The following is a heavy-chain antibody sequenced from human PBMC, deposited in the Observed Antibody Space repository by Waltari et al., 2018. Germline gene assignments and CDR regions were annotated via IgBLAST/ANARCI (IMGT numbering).Heavy chain of an antibody. CDR2: IGPDGSYT. Sequence: EAQLVQSGGGLVQPGGSLTLSCAASGFTISRFWMTWIRQAPGQGRQWVAHIGPDGSYTSYVDSVKGRFTISRDNAENSLLLQMSSLGVEDTALYYCVGWNDPINSWGQGTLVAVSS. J-gene: IGHJ4*02. V-gene: IGHV3-7*01. CDR1: GFTISRFW. CDR3: VGWNDPINS. D-gene: IGHD1-1*01.